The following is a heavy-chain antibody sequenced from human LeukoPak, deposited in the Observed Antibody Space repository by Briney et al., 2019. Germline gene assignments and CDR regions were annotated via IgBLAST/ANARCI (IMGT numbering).Heavy chain of an antibody. D-gene: IGHD2-21*02. CDR1: GFTYITYW. Sequence: GESLKISCKNSGFTYITYWIGWVRQMSGKGLEWMGIIYPDDSDTRYSPSFQGQVTISADKSTRTAYLQWNSLKASDTAMYYCARQVTLGVLDIWGQGTMVIVSS. V-gene: IGHV5-51*01. CDR3: ARQVTLGVLDI. J-gene: IGHJ3*02. CDR2: IYPDDSDT.